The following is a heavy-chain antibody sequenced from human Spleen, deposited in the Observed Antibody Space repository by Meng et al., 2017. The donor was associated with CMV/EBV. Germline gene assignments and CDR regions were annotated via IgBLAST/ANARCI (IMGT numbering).Heavy chain of an antibody. J-gene: IGHJ4*02. CDR2: FSGSDTST. Sequence: GESLKISCAASGFCFSSYAMRWVRQAPGKGLEWVSAFSGSDTSTYYPDSVKGRLTISRDNSKNTLYLLMNSLRAEDTAVYYCAKRMGSYYDFWTGYCFDYWGQGTLVTVSS. CDR1: GFCFSSYA. V-gene: IGHV3-23*01. D-gene: IGHD3-3*01. CDR3: AKRMGSYYDFWTGYCFDY.